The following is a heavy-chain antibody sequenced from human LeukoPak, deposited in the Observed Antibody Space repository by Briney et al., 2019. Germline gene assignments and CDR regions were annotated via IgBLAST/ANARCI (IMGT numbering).Heavy chain of an antibody. CDR2: IYTSGST. V-gene: IGHV4-4*07. J-gene: IGHJ5*02. CDR3: ARSPLRFGESRGSRNWFDP. Sequence: PSETLSLTCTVSGGSISSYYWSWIRQPAGKGLEWIGRIYTSGSTNYNPSLKSRVTMSVDTSKNQFSLKLSSVTAADTAVYYCARSPLRFGESRGSRNWFDPWGQGTLVTVSS. CDR1: GGSISSYY. D-gene: IGHD3-10*01.